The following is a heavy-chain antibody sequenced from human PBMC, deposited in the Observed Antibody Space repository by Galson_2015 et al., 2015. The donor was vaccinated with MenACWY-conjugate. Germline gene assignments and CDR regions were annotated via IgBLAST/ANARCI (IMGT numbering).Heavy chain of an antibody. D-gene: IGHD3-9*01. CDR1: GYTLTELS. J-gene: IGHJ5*02. CDR3: ARGVTYYDILTGPIDNNWFDP. Sequence: SVKVSCKVSGYTLTELSMHWVRQAPGKGLEWMGGFDPEDGETIYAQKFQGRVTMTEDTSTSTAYMELRSLRSDDTAVYYCARGVTYYDILTGPIDNNWFDPSGQGTLVTVSS. CDR2: FDPEDGET. V-gene: IGHV1-24*01.